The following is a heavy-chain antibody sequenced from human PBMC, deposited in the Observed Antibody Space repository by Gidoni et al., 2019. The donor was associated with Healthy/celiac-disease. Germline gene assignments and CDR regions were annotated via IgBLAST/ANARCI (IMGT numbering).Heavy chain of an antibody. V-gene: IGHV4-31*03. CDR2: IYYSGST. CDR3: ARDTGSSGYYYLGAFDI. CDR1: GGSISSGGYY. Sequence: QVQLQESGPGLVKPSQTLSLTCTVSGGSISSGGYYWSWIRQHPGKGSLEWIGYIYYSGSTYYNPSLKSRVTISVDTSKNQFSLKLSSVTAADTAVYYCARDTGSSGYYYLGAFDIWGQGTMVTVSS. D-gene: IGHD3-22*01. J-gene: IGHJ3*02.